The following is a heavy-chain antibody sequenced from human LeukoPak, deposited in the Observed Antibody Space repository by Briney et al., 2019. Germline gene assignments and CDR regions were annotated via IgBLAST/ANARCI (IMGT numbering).Heavy chain of an antibody. Sequence: PSETLSLTCTASGGSISSYYWSWIRQPPGKGLEWIGYIYYSGSTNYNPSLKSRVTISVDTSKNQFSLKLSSVTAADTAVYYCARQYYYGSGSYYPEYYFDYWGQGTLVTVSS. CDR1: GGSISSYY. V-gene: IGHV4-59*08. CDR3: ARQYYYGSGSYYPEYYFDY. D-gene: IGHD3-10*01. J-gene: IGHJ4*02. CDR2: IYYSGST.